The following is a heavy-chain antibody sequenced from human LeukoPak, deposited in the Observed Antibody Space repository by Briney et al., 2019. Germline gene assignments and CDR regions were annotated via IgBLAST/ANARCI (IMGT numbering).Heavy chain of an antibody. CDR2: IKKDGSEK. Sequence: GGSLRLSCAASGFTFSDYWMSWVRQAPGKGLEWVANIKKDGSEKYYVDSVKGRFTISRDNAKNSLYLQMNSLRAEDTAVYYCARDDSGGVVIIVGVYFDYWGQGTLVTVSS. CDR1: GFTFSDYW. V-gene: IGHV3-7*01. D-gene: IGHD3-3*01. CDR3: ARDDSGGVVIIVGVYFDY. J-gene: IGHJ4*02.